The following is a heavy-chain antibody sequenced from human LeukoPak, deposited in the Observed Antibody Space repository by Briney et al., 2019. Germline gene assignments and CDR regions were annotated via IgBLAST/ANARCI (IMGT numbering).Heavy chain of an antibody. Sequence: SETLSLTCTVSGGSIRTYSWSWIRQSPGKGLEWIGYNYYIGGTNYNPSLKSRVTISVDTSKNQFSLRLTSVTAADTAVYYCARHYYGSGSYGKDAFDIWGQGTMVTVSS. D-gene: IGHD3-10*01. J-gene: IGHJ3*02. CDR1: GGSIRTYS. CDR3: ARHYYGSGSYGKDAFDI. V-gene: IGHV4-59*08. CDR2: NYYIGGT.